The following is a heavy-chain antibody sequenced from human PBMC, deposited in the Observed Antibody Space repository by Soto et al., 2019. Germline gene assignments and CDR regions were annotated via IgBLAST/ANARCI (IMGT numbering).Heavy chain of an antibody. J-gene: IGHJ5*02. V-gene: IGHV1-69*13. D-gene: IGHD3-10*01. CDR3: ARVGLEVFWFDP. CDR1: GGTFSSYA. CDR2: IIPIFGTA. Sequence: SVKVSCKASGGTFSSYAISWVRQAPGQGLEWMGGIIPIFGTANYAQKFQGRVTITADESTSTAYMELSSLRSEDTAVYYCARVGLEVFWFDPWGQGTLVTVSS.